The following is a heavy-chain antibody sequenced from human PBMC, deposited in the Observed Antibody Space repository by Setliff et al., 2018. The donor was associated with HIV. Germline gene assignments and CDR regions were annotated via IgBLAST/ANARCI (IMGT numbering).Heavy chain of an antibody. Sequence: SETLSLTCGVSGYSMSSGYYWGWIRQPPGKGLEWIGNVYHTGSTYYNPSLKSRVTISVDTSKNQFSLKLSSVIAADTAVYYCARGEQLVDNWFDPWGQGTLVTVSS. D-gene: IGHD6-13*01. CDR2: VYHTGST. J-gene: IGHJ5*02. CDR1: GYSMSSGYY. V-gene: IGHV4-38-2*01. CDR3: ARGEQLVDNWFDP.